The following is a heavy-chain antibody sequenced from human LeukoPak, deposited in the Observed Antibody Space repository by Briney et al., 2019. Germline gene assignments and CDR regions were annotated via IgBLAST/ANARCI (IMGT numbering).Heavy chain of an antibody. V-gene: IGHV3-53*01. D-gene: IGHD2-15*01. J-gene: IGHJ6*02. CDR1: GFTVSSNY. CDR3: ARDIVVVVAAYYYYCGMDV. CDR2: ILSGGST. Sequence: HGGSLRLSCAASGFTVSSNYMSWVRQAPGKGLEWVSVILSGGSTYYADSVKGRFTIPRDNSKNTLYLQMNSLRAEDTAVYYCARDIVVVVAAYYYYCGMDVWGQGTTVTVSS.